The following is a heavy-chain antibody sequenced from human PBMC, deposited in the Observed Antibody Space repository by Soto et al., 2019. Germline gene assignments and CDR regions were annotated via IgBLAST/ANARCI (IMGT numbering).Heavy chain of an antibody. V-gene: IGHV3-30*18. J-gene: IGHJ4*02. CDR1: GFTFSSYG. Sequence: VQLVESGGGVVQPGRSLRLSCAASGFTFSSYGMHWVRQAPGKGLEWVALISYDGSDEYYADSVKGRFTISRDNSKNTLYLQMNSLRGEDTALYYCAKDWLIVAGPSDYWGQGTLVTVSS. D-gene: IGHD6-19*01. CDR2: ISYDGSDE. CDR3: AKDWLIVAGPSDY.